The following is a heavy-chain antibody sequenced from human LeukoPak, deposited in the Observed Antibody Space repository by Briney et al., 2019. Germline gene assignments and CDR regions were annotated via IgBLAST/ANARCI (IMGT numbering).Heavy chain of an antibody. CDR3: ARSYHDFWSNPGDY. CDR1: GYTFTDYY. J-gene: IGHJ4*02. D-gene: IGHD3-3*01. CDR2: INPKSGGT. V-gene: IGHV1-2*02. Sequence: GASVKVSCKASGYTFTDYYIHWVRQAPGQGLEWMGWINPKSGGTTYAQRFQDRVTVTRDTSISTAYMELSRLTSDDTAVYYCARSYHDFWSNPGDYWGQGTLVTVSS.